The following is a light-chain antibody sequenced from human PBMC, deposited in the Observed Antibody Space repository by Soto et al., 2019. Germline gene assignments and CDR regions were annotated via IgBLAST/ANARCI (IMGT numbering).Light chain of an antibody. CDR2: EGS. J-gene: IGLJ1*01. V-gene: IGLV2-23*01. CDR1: SSDVVSYNL. CDR3: CSYAGSTTHYV. Sequence: QSALTQSASESGAPGQSITISCTGTSSDVVSYNLVSWYQQHPGKAPKLMIYEGSKRPSGVSNRFSGSQSGSTASLTISGLQAEDEADYYCCSYAGSTTHYVFGTGTKVTVL.